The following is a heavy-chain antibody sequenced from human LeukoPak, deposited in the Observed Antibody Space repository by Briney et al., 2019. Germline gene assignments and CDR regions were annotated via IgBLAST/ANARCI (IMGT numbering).Heavy chain of an antibody. J-gene: IGHJ5*02. CDR1: GGSISSYY. CDR3: ARLHALEGWFDP. CDR2: IYYSGST. V-gene: IGHV4-59*08. D-gene: IGHD5-24*01. Sequence: SETLSLTCTVSGGSISSYYWSWIRQPPGKGLEWIGYIYYSGSTNYNPSLKSRVTISVDTSKNQFSLKLSSVTAADTAVYYCARLHALEGWFDPWGQGTLVTVSS.